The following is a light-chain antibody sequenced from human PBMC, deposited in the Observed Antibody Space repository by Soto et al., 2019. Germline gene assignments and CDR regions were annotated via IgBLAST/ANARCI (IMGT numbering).Light chain of an antibody. CDR1: SSDVGGYNY. V-gene: IGLV2-14*01. J-gene: IGLJ2*01. CDR3: SSYTSSSTHVV. CDR2: EVS. Sequence: QSALTQPASVSASPGQSITISCAGTSSDVGGYNYVSWYQQYPGKAPKLVIYEVSNRPSGVSNRFSGSKSANTASLTISGLQAEDEADYYCSSYTSSSTHVVFGGGTKLTVL.